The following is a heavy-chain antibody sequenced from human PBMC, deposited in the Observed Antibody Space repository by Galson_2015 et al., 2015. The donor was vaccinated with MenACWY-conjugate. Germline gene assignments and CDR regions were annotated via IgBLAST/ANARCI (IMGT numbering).Heavy chain of an antibody. CDR1: GFTFSSYA. D-gene: IGHD2-21*02. J-gene: IGHJ4*02. CDR3: AKDDFGLVPED. Sequence: SLRLSCAASGFTFSSYAMNWVRQAPGKGLEWVSSITDTDYARYADSVKGRFTISRDNSKNTLYLQMDTLRADDTAVYYYAKDDFGLVPEDWGQGTLVTVSS. V-gene: IGHV3-23*01. CDR2: ITDTDYA.